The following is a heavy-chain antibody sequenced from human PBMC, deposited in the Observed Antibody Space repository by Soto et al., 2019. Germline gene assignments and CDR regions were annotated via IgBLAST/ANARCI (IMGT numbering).Heavy chain of an antibody. CDR1: GGSISSYY. J-gene: IGHJ4*01. V-gene: IGHV4-59*01. CDR2: IYYSGST. Sequence: QVQLQESGPGLVKPSETLSLTCTVSGGSISSYYWSWIRQPPGKGLEWIGYIYYSGSTNYNPSLKSRVTISVDTSKNQFSLKLSSVTAADTAVYYCARGYYYDSSGYYLGVFDYWGHGTLVTVSS. D-gene: IGHD3-22*01. CDR3: ARGYYYDSSGYYLGVFDY.